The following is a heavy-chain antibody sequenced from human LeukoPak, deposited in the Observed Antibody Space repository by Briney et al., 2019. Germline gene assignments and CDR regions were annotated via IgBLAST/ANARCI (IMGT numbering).Heavy chain of an antibody. CDR3: AKDRDPRGDGYNWGPFDY. CDR2: LSGSGDGT. D-gene: IGHD5-24*01. Sequence: GGSLRLSCAASGFTFSSYAMSWVRQAPGKGLEWVSGLSGSGDGTDYADSVKGRFTISRDNSKNTLYLQMNSLRAEDTAVYYCAKDRDPRGDGYNWGPFDYWGQGTLVTVSS. V-gene: IGHV3-23*01. CDR1: GFTFSSYA. J-gene: IGHJ4*02.